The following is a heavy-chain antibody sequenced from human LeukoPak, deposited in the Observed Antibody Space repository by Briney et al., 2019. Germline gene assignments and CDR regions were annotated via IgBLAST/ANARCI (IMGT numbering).Heavy chain of an antibody. CDR2: IKQDGSEK. D-gene: IGHD1-20*01. Sequence: GGSLRLSCAASGFTFSSYWMSWVRQAPGKGLEWVANIKQDGSEKHYVDSVKGRFTISRDNAKNSLYLQMNSLSAEDTAVYYCATDDGITGTTHGYWGQGTLVTVSS. V-gene: IGHV3-7*01. CDR3: ATDDGITGTTHGY. J-gene: IGHJ4*02. CDR1: GFTFSSYW.